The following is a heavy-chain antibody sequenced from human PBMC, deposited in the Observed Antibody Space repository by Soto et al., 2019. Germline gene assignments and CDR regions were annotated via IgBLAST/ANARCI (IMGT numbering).Heavy chain of an antibody. J-gene: IGHJ6*02. V-gene: IGHV3-30-3*01. CDR2: ITYDGSSK. Sequence: QVHLVESGGGVVQPGRSLRLSCAASGLSFGDDAMHWVRQAPGKGLEWVGVITYDGSSKYYADSVRGRFTISRDNSKSTLYLQMDSLITKHTAVYYCARDVGTQMDFWSTSGMDVWGQGTTVTVSS. CDR1: GLSFGDDA. D-gene: IGHD3-3*01. CDR3: ARDVGTQMDFWSTSGMDV.